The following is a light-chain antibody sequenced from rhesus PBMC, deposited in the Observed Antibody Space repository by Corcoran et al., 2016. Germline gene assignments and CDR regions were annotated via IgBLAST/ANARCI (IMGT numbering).Light chain of an antibody. V-gene: IGKV4-1*01. CDR3: QQYYNSPYG. J-gene: IGKJ2*01. CDR1: QSLLYSSNNKNY. CDR2: WAS. Sequence: DIVMTQSPDSMAVSLGERVTINCKSSQSLLYSSNNKNYVAWYQQKPGQAPTRLIYWASTRESGVPNRFSGGGSRTVFTLAIGVLQAEAVAVYYCQQYYNSPYGFGQWTKVEIE.